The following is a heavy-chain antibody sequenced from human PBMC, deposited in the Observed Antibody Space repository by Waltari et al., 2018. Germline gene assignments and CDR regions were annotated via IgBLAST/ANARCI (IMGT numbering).Heavy chain of an antibody. J-gene: IGHJ6*03. CDR2: ISYDGSNK. CDR3: ASLIRGVPAALNYYYYMDV. CDR1: GFTFSSYA. D-gene: IGHD2-2*01. V-gene: IGHV3-30-3*01. Sequence: QVQLVESGGGVVQPGRSLRLSCAASGFTFSSYAMHWVRQAPGKLLEWVAVISYDGSNKYDADSVKGRFTISRDNSKNTLYLQMNSLRAEDTAVYYCASLIRGVPAALNYYYYMDVWGKGTTVTISS.